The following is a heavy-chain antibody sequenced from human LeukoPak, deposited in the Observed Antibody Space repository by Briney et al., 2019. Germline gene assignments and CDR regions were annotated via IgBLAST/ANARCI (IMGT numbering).Heavy chain of an antibody. CDR1: GYTFTGYY. J-gene: IGHJ6*02. Sequence: ASVKVSCKASGYTFTGYYMHWVRQAPGQGLEWMGWINPNSGGTNYAQKFQGRVTMTRDTSISTAYMELSRPRSDDTAVYYCAREVAYYYDGSGSRFYYYGMDVWGQGTTVTVSS. V-gene: IGHV1-2*02. CDR2: INPNSGGT. CDR3: AREVAYYYDGSGSRFYYYGMDV. D-gene: IGHD3-22*01.